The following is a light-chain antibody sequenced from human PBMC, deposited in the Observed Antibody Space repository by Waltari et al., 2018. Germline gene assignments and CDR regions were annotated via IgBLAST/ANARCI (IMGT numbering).Light chain of an antibody. V-gene: IGLV3-19*01. CDR3: SSRNGRANQVV. CDR2: GKA. CDR1: SLRTSY. J-gene: IGLJ3*02. Sequence: SSELTQDPAVSVPLGQTVRFTCQGDSLRTSYASWYQLKPGQAPVLVIYGKAKRPSGIPDRISGYSSGTTSSLTITGAQAEDEADYYCSSRNGRANQVVFAGGTKVTVL.